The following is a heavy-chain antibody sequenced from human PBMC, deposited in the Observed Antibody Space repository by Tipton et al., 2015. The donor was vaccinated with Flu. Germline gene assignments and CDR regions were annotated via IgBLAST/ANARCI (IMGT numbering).Heavy chain of an antibody. CDR1: GDSIRSSNYY. V-gene: IGHV4-39*07. J-gene: IGHJ6*02. D-gene: IGHD3-10*01. CDR3: ARDQGFGGGLSYDYYVLDV. CDR2: IFHSGDT. Sequence: TLSLTCAVSGDSIRSSNYYWGWIRQPPGKGLEWIGNIFHSGDTNHNPSLKSRVTISVDTSKNQFSLKLSSVTAADTAVYYCARDQGFGGGLSYDYYVLDVWGQGTTVTVSS.